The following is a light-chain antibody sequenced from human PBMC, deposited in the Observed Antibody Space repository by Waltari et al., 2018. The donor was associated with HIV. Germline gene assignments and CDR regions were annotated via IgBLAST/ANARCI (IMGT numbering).Light chain of an antibody. CDR3: AAWDDSLSGWV. V-gene: IGLV1-47*01. CDR2: RTN. J-gene: IGLJ3*02. Sequence: QSVVTQPPSASGTPGHRVTISCSGSSSNIGSNYVYWYQQLPGTAPKLLIYRTNPRASGCPDRLSGSKSGTSASLAISGLRPEDEAEYYCAAWDDSLSGWVFGGGTKLTVL. CDR1: SSNIGSNY.